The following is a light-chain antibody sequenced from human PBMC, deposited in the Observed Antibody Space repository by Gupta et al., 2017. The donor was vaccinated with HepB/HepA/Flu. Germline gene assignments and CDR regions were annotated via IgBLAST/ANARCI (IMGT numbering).Light chain of an antibody. CDR2: DVN. Sequence: QSALTQPASVSGSPGQSITISCTGTSSDIGTYNLVVWYQQHPGKAPKLIIYDVNKRPSGVSNRFSGSKSGNTASPTISGLQAEDEADYYCCSFGGSNNVIFGGGTKLTVL. CDR1: SSDIGTYNL. J-gene: IGLJ2*01. V-gene: IGLV2-23*02. CDR3: CSFGGSNNVI.